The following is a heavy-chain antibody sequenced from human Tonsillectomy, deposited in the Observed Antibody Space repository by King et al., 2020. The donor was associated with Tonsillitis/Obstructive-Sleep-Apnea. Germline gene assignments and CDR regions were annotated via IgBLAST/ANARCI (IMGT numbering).Heavy chain of an antibody. J-gene: IGHJ4*02. D-gene: IGHD2-2*01. V-gene: IGHV1-18*01. Sequence: QLVQSGAVVKKPGASVKVSCKASGYTFTSYGISWVRQAPGQGLEWMGWISAYNGNTNYAQKLQGRVTMTTDTSTSTAYMELRSLRSDDTAVYYCARDPRRTSPAGVPFDYWGQGTLVTVSS. CDR1: GYTFTSYG. CDR3: ARDPRRTSPAGVPFDY. CDR2: ISAYNGNT.